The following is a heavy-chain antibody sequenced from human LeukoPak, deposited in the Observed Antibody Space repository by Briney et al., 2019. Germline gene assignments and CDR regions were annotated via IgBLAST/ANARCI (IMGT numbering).Heavy chain of an antibody. CDR2: IRPDGRDK. V-gene: IGHV3-7*03. Sequence: PGGSLRLSCAASGFNFNTYWMIWVRQAPGKGLEWVANIRPDGRDKHYVDSVKGRFTISRDNAKNSLYLEMNSLRAEDTAVYYCGREDRTFDAWGQGTLVTVSS. J-gene: IGHJ5*02. CDR3: GREDRTFDA. CDR1: GFNFNTYW.